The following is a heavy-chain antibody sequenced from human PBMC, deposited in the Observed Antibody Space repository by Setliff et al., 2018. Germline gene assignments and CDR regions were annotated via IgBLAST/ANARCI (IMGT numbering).Heavy chain of an antibody. V-gene: IGHV3-23*01. CDR3: ARGAPGRYCSGGSCSYFDY. J-gene: IGHJ4*02. CDR1: GFTFSTYS. D-gene: IGHD2-15*01. CDR2: ISGDSIFI. Sequence: PGGSLRLSCAASGFTFSTYSMSWVRQAPGKGLEWVSAISGDSIFIYYGDSVKGRFTISRDISKNTLSLQLNSLRSEDTAVYYCARGAPGRYCSGGSCSYFDYWGQGILVTSPQ.